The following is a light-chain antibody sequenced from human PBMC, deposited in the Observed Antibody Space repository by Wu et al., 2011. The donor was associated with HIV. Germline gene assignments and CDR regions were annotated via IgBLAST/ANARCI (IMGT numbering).Light chain of an antibody. CDR1: QRLSSRX. Sequence: GERALFSCRASQRLSSRXLAWYHKNVASLPRLLISGASIRATGIPDKFSGAGAGTDFTLTISSLEPEDFAVYYCQQRSNWPLTFGQGTRLEIK. CDR3: QQRSNWPLT. CDR2: GAS. J-gene: IGKJ5*01. V-gene: IGKV3D-20*02.